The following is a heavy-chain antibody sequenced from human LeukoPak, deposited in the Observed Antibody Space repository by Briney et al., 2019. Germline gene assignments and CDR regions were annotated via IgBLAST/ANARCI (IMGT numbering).Heavy chain of an antibody. J-gene: IGHJ3*02. CDR2: ISWNSNNI. V-gene: IGHV3-9*01. CDR3: VKNRKPYYYDILTDYPYVFDI. D-gene: IGHD3-9*01. CDR1: GFKFWQYG. Sequence: PGGSLRLSCVASGFKFWQYGMSWVRQAPGKGLEWVSGISWNSNNIAYADSVKGRFTISRDNSKNTLHLQMDSLRPDDTAVYYCVKNRKPYYYDILTDYPYVFDIWGQGTMVIVSS.